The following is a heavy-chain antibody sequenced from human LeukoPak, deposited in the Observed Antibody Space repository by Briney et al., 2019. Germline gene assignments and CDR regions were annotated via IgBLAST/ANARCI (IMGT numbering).Heavy chain of an antibody. V-gene: IGHV3-23*01. CDR1: GFTFSNYA. Sequence: GGSLRLSCAASGFTFSNYAMSWVRQAPGKGLEWVSAIVGSGGSTYYADSVKGRFSISRDNSKNTLFLQMNSLRVEDTALYYCSKWGDYDVLTGYYDSEFWGQGTLVTVSS. J-gene: IGHJ4*02. CDR3: SKWGDYDVLTGYYDSEF. CDR2: IVGSGGST. D-gene: IGHD3-9*01.